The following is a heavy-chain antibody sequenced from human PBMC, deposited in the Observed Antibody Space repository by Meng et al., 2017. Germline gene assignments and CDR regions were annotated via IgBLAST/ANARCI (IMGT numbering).Heavy chain of an antibody. CDR2: INPNSGGT. CDR1: GCTFTGYY. D-gene: IGHD6-19*01. CDR3: ARVVAVAGTVDY. V-gene: IGHV1-2*02. J-gene: IGHJ4*02. Sequence: ASVKVSCKASGCTFTGYYMHWVRQAPGQGLEWMGWINPNSGGTNYAQKFQGRVTMTRDTSISTAYMELSRLRSDDTAVYYCARVVAVAGTVDYWGQGTLVTVSS.